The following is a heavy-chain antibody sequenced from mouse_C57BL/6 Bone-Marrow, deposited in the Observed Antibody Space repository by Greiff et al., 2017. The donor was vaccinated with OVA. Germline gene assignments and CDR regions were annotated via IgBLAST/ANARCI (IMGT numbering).Heavy chain of an antibody. CDR1: GYTFTDYY. V-gene: IGHV1-76*01. J-gene: IGHJ3*01. CDR2: IYPGSGNT. D-gene: IGHD2-1*01. CDR3: ARSGKKIGNPWFAY. Sequence: QVHVKQSGAELVRPGASVKLSCKASGYTFTDYYINWVKQRPGQGLEWIARIYPGSGNTYYNEKFKGKATLTAEKSSSTAYMQLSSLTSEDSAVYFCARSGKKIGNPWFAYWGQGTLVTVSA.